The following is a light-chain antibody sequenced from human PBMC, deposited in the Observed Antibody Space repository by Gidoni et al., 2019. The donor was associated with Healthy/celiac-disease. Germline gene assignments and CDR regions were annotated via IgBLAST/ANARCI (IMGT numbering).Light chain of an antibody. J-gene: IGKJ1*01. CDR1: QSVSSSY. Sequence: IVLTQSPGTLSLSPGERATLSCRASQSVSSSYLAWYQQKPGQAPWLLIYGASSRATGIPDRFSGSGSGTDFTLTISRLEPEDFAVYYCQQYGSXSWTFGQXTKVEXK. CDR3: QQYGSXSWT. V-gene: IGKV3-20*01. CDR2: GAS.